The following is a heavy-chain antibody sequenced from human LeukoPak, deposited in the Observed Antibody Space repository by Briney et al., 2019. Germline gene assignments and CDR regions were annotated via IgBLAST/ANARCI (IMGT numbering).Heavy chain of an antibody. CDR3: ARGLGPRGYYYGSATQGYFDY. D-gene: IGHD3-10*01. J-gene: IGHJ4*02. Sequence: ASVKVSCKASGYTFTSYYMHWVRQAPGQGLEWMGIINPSGGSTSYAQKFQGRVTMTRDTSTSTVYMELSSLRSEDTAVYYCARGLGPRGYYYGSATQGYFDYWGQGTLVTVSS. V-gene: IGHV1-46*01. CDR1: GYTFTSYY. CDR2: INPSGGST.